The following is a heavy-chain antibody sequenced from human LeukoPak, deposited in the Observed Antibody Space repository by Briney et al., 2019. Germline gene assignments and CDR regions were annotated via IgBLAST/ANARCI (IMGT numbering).Heavy chain of an antibody. J-gene: IGHJ4*02. D-gene: IGHD7-27*01. CDR3: VQDWAWGAFGY. V-gene: IGHV3-23*01. CDR1: GFTFSFYG. Sequence: GGSLRLSCAASGFTFSFYGMNWVRQAPGKWLEWVSGITGAGHTYYADSVQGRFTIYRDNSKNTLYLQMNRLGAEDTAIYYCVQDWAWGAFGYWGQGTLVTVSS. CDR2: ITGAGHT.